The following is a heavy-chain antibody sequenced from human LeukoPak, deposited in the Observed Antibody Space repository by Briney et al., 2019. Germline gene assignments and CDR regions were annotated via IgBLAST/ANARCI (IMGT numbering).Heavy chain of an antibody. Sequence: ASVKVSCKASGYTFTSYYIHWVRQAPGQGLEWMAWINPNGGGTNYGQKFQGRVAVTRDSSISTAYMELSGLTSDDTAVFYCARGTGAPNYFDYWGQGTLVTVSS. CDR2: INPNGGGT. D-gene: IGHD7-27*01. J-gene: IGHJ4*02. V-gene: IGHV1-2*02. CDR1: GYTFTSYY. CDR3: ARGTGAPNYFDY.